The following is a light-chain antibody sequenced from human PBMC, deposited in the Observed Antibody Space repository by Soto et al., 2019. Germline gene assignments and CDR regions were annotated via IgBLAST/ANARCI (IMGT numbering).Light chain of an antibody. CDR3: CQSSSRPVT. CDR1: QSVSNNY. Sequence: EIVLAQSPGTLSLSPGERATLSCRASQSVSNNYLAWYQPKPGPPPRLLIYVASNSATGIPDSLIGSGVCRDLFPITSSRVAEDDSVDYCCQSSSRPVTFGQGTRLEIK. J-gene: IGKJ5*01. CDR2: VAS. V-gene: IGKV3-20*01.